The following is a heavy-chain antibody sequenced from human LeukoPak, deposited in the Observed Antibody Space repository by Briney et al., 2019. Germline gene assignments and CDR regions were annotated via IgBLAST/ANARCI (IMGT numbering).Heavy chain of an antibody. J-gene: IGHJ4*02. CDR1: TFTVSSKY. V-gene: IGHV3-66*02. Sequence: PRGSRRLSCAPSTFTVSSKYMSWVRQAAEKWLGWDSVIYRGGNTYYAESLKGRFTISRDNSKNTLYLQMNGLRAEDTAVYYCARVPDGYIPPGYLVQGNMVTVSS. CDR2: IYRGGNT. D-gene: IGHD5-24*01. CDR3: ARVPDGYIPPGY.